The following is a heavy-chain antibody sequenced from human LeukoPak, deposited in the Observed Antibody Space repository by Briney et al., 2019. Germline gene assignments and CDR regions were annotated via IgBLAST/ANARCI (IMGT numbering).Heavy chain of an antibody. Sequence: SETLSLTCTVSGYSISSGYYWGWIRQPPGKGLEWIGSIYHSGSTYYNPSLKSRVTISVDTSKNQFSLKLSSVTAADTAVYYCARELWFGELLPVSFDYWGQGTLVTVSS. CDR2: IYHSGST. D-gene: IGHD3-10*01. J-gene: IGHJ4*02. CDR3: ARELWFGELLPVSFDY. CDR1: GYSISSGYY. V-gene: IGHV4-38-2*02.